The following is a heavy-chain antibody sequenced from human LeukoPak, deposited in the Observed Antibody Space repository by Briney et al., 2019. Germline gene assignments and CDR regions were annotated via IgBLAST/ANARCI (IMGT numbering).Heavy chain of an antibody. CDR2: INPNSGGT. CDR1: GYTFTGYY. Sequence: GASVKVSCKASGYTFTGYYMHWVRQAPGQGLEWMGRINPNSGGTNYAQKFQGRVTMTRDTSISTAYMELSRLRSDDTAVYYCAGANCSSTSCYFFVYWGQGNLVTVSS. CDR3: AGANCSSTSCYFFVY. J-gene: IGHJ4*02. D-gene: IGHD2-2*01. V-gene: IGHV1-2*06.